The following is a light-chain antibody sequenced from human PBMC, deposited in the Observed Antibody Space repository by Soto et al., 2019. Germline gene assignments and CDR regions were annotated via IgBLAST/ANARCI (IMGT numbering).Light chain of an antibody. CDR3: QQRNNWPPSIT. J-gene: IGKJ5*01. CDR2: DAS. Sequence: EIVLTQSPGTLSVSPGDRVTLSCRASQSVDINLAWYQQKPGQAPRLLIHDASSRATGIPARFSGSGSGTDFTLTISSLEPEDFALYYCQQRNNWPPSITFGQGTRLEIK. V-gene: IGKV3-11*01. CDR1: QSVDIN.